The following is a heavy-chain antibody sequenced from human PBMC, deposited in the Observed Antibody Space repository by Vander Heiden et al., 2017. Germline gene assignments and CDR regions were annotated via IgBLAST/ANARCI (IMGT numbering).Heavy chain of an antibody. J-gene: IGHJ5*02. V-gene: IGHV4-30-4*01. CDR3: ARGGVGYDRGFDP. Sequence: QVQLQESGPGLVKPSQTLSLTCTVSGGSLSSGDYYWSWIRQPPGKGLEWIGYIYYSGSTYYNPSLKSRVTISVDTSKNQFSLKLSSVTAADTAVYYCARGGVGYDRGFDPWGQGTLVTVSS. CDR1: GGSLSSGDYY. D-gene: IGHD3-22*01. CDR2: IYYSGST.